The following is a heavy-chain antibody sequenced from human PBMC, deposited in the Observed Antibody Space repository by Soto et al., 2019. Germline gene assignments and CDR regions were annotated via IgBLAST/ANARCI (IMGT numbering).Heavy chain of an antibody. CDR1: GLTFGSRA. CDR3: ARGSTESYPGSRIFDF. D-gene: IGHD3-10*01. V-gene: IGHV3-23*01. CDR2: ITDNGGDA. Sequence: GGSLRLSCVASGLTFGSRAMSWVRQAPGEGLQWVATITDNGGDAKYADSVRGRFVISRDNSKKTLYLQMNSLTAEDSAMYFCARGSTESYPGSRIFDFWGRGTLVTVS. J-gene: IGHJ4*02.